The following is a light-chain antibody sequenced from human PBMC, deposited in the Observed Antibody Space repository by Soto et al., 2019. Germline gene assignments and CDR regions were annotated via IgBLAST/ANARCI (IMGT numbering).Light chain of an antibody. CDR1: QRASSN. CDR2: ATS. Sequence: EIVMTQSPATPSVSPGERATLSCRASQRASSNLAWYQQKPAQAHRLLIYATSNRATGIPARFSGTGTGTEFTLTISSLQSADFAGYYCQQYNIWPLAFGGGTNVEL. V-gene: IGKV3-15*01. J-gene: IGKJ4*02. CDR3: QQYNIWPLA.